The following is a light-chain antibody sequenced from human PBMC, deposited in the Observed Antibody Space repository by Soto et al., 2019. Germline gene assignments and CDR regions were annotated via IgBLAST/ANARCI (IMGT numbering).Light chain of an antibody. CDR3: QQSYSTPPS. V-gene: IGKV1-39*01. CDR2: SAS. CDR1: QSVRSW. J-gene: IGKJ1*01. Sequence: DIQMTQFPSTLSASVGDRVTITCRASQSVRSWLSWYQQKPGESPKLLIYSASSLQSGVPSRLCRSGCGTDFTLTISTPQPEDFAPYYCQQSYSTPPSFCQGTKVDI.